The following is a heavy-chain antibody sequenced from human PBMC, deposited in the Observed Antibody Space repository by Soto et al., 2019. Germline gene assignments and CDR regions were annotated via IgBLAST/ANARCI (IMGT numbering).Heavy chain of an antibody. V-gene: IGHV3-7*01. CDR3: ATHSYYYDSSGYYIFDY. CDR2: IKQDGSEK. CDR1: GFTFSSYW. D-gene: IGHD3-22*01. Sequence: PGGSLRLSCAASGFTFSSYWMSWVRQAPGKGLEWVANIKQDGSEKYYVDSVKGRFTISRDNAKNSLYLQMNSLRAEDTAVYYCATHSYYYDSSGYYIFDYWGQGTLVTVSS. J-gene: IGHJ4*02.